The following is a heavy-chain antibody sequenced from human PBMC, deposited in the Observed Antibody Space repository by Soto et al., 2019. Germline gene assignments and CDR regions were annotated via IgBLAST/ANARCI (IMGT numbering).Heavy chain of an antibody. Sequence: TLSLTCTVSGGSISSGGYYWSWIRQHPGKGLEWIGYIYYSGSTYYNPSLKSRVTISVDTSKNQFSLKLSSVTAADTAVYYCARDQRYFDWLSETNWFDPWGQGTLVTVSS. CDR3: ARDQRYFDWLSETNWFDP. CDR2: IYYSGST. CDR1: GGSISSGGYY. V-gene: IGHV4-31*03. D-gene: IGHD3-9*01. J-gene: IGHJ5*02.